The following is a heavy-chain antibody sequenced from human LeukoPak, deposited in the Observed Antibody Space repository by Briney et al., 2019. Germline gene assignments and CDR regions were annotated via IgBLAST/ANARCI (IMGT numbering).Heavy chain of an antibody. CDR1: GFTFSSYG. J-gene: IGHJ4*02. Sequence: PGRSLRLSCAASGFTFSSYGMHSVRQAPGKGLEWVEVISYDGSNKYYADSVKDRFTISRDNSKNTLYLQMNSLRAEDTAVYYCAKGPGSSSWYYYFDYWGQGTLVTVSS. V-gene: IGHV3-30*18. CDR3: AKGPGSSSWYYYFDY. CDR2: ISYDGSNK. D-gene: IGHD6-13*01.